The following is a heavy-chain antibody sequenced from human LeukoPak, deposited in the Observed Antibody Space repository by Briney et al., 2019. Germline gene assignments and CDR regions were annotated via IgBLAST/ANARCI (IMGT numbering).Heavy chain of an antibody. Sequence: GGSLRLPCAASGFTFSSYAMHWVRQAPGKGLEWVAVISSDGSNKYYAAYVEGRFTISRDNSKNTLYLQMNSLRAEDTAVYYCAGAHCYGSGFYGMDVWGQGTTVTVAS. D-gene: IGHD3-10*01. J-gene: IGHJ6*02. V-gene: IGHV3-30-3*01. CDR3: AGAHCYGSGFYGMDV. CDR1: GFTFSSYA. CDR2: ISSDGSNK.